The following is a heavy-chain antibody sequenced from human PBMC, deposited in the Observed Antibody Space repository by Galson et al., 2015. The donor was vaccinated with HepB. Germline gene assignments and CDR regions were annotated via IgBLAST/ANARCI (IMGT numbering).Heavy chain of an antibody. CDR1: GFTFSNYW. CDR2: IKQDGSEK. V-gene: IGHV3-7*03. D-gene: IGHD3-22*01. J-gene: IGHJ4*02. CDR3: ARVRGGYYQVFGN. Sequence: SLRLSCAASGFTFSNYWMTWVRQAPGKGLEWVANIKQDGSEKNYVDSVKGRFTISRDNARNSLSLQMKSLRAEDTAVYYCARVRGGYYQVFGNWGQGTLVTVSS.